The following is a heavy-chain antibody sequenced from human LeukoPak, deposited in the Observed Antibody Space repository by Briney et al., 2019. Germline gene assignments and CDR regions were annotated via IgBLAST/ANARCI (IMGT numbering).Heavy chain of an antibody. Sequence: SETLSLTCAVSGASISGSGYYLGWIRQPPGKGLEWIGNIYSSGSTYYNASLQSRVTISIDTSKNQFSPRLNSVTAADTAMYYCAKSGGYGLIDYWGQGTLVTVSS. CDR1: GASISGSGYY. D-gene: IGHD1-26*01. CDR3: AKSGGYGLIDY. V-gene: IGHV4-39*01. CDR2: IYSSGST. J-gene: IGHJ4*02.